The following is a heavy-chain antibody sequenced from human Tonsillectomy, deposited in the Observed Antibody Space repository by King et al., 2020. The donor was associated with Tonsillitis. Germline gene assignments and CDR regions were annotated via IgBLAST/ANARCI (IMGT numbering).Heavy chain of an antibody. Sequence: EVQLVESGGGLVQPGGSLRLSCAASGVTFSDYYVNWVRQAPGKGLEWVGRNKNKADSYTTEYAASVKGRFTISRDESNNSLYLQMNSLKTEDTAVYYCATEGSAGGPDFDHWGQGTLVTVSS. J-gene: IGHJ4*02. CDR3: ATEGSAGGPDFDH. V-gene: IGHV3-72*01. D-gene: IGHD2-8*02. CDR2: NKNKADSYTT. CDR1: GVTFSDYY.